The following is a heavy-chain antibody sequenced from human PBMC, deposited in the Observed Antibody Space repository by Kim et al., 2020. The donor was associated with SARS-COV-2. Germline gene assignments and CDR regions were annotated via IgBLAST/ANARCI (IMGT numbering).Heavy chain of an antibody. D-gene: IGHD3-10*01. CDR3: ARDGLLWFGESLYYYYMDV. J-gene: IGHJ6*03. V-gene: IGHV7-4-1*02. CDR2: INTNTGNP. Sequence: ASVKVSCKASGYTFTSYAMNWVRQAPGQGLEWMGWINTNTGNPTYAQGFTGRFVFSLDTSVSTAYLQISSLKAEDTAVYYFARDGLLWFGESLYYYYMDVWGKGTTVTVSS. CDR1: GYTFTSYA.